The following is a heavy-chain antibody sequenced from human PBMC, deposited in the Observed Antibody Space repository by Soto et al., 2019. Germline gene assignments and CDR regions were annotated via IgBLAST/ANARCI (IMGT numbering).Heavy chain of an antibody. Sequence: GGSLRLSCAASGFTFSSYEMNWVRQAPGKGLEWVSYISTSGDTKYYADSVKGRFTISRNNAKNSVYLQMNSLRAEDTAVYYCARDGYSYGSPFDYWGQGTLVTVSS. CDR1: GFTFSSYE. CDR3: ARDGYSYGSPFDY. J-gene: IGHJ4*02. CDR2: ISTSGDTK. V-gene: IGHV3-48*03. D-gene: IGHD5-18*01.